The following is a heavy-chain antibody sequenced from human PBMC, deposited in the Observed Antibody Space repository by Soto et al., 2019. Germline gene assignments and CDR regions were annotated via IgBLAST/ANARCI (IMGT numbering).Heavy chain of an antibody. J-gene: IGHJ6*02. V-gene: IGHV1-18*01. CDR3: ARDLGYSSSWYYYYYGMDV. Sequence: QVQLVQSGAEVKKPGASVKVSCKASGYTFTSYGISWVRQAPGQGLEWMGWISAYNGNTNYAQKLQGRVTMTTDTSTSTAYMELRSLRSGDTAVYYCARDLGYSSSWYYYYYGMDVWGQGTTVTVSS. D-gene: IGHD6-13*01. CDR2: ISAYNGNT. CDR1: GYTFTSYG.